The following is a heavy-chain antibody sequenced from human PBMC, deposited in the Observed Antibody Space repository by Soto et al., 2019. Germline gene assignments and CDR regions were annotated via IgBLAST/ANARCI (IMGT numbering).Heavy chain of an antibody. J-gene: IGHJ6*02. D-gene: IGHD3-10*01. Sequence: QVQLQESGPGLVKPSETLSLSCTVSGGSISSYYWSWFRQSPGKRMEWIGYVHHSWGSSYNPSLQSRVAISLDTSKSQCPLKVTSVTATDTGVYYCARQGFGPLHGLVDVWGQGTTVTVSS. CDR2: VHHSWGS. CDR1: GGSISSYY. V-gene: IGHV4-59*08. CDR3: ARQGFGPLHGLVDV.